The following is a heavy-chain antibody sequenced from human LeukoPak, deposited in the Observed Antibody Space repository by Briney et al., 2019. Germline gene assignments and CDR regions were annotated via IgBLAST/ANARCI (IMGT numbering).Heavy chain of an antibody. V-gene: IGHV1-8*01. Sequence: ASVKVSCKASGYTFTSYDINWVRQATGQGLEWMGSMNPNSGNTGYAQKFQGRVTMTRNTSISTAYMELSSLRSEDTAVYYCARRLLWFGELNWFDPWGQGTLVTVSS. CDR1: GYTFTSYD. J-gene: IGHJ5*02. CDR3: ARRLLWFGELNWFDP. CDR2: MNPNSGNT. D-gene: IGHD3-10*01.